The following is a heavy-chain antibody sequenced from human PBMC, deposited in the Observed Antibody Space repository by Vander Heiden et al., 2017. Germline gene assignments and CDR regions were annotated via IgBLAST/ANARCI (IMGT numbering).Heavy chain of an antibody. CDR1: GFTFSTSS. D-gene: IGHD4-17*01. V-gene: IGHV3-74*01. CDR2: MNREGSST. J-gene: IGHJ4*02. CDR3: ARAYGGNSPFDD. Sequence: VQLLESGGRLVPPVGCLRLSCSASGFTFSTSSMHWVRQAPGQGMVWVRRMNREGSSTTYADSVKGRLTIARDNAKNRLYLQMNSRRAEDTGVNYCARAYGGNSPFDDWGQGTMVTVSS.